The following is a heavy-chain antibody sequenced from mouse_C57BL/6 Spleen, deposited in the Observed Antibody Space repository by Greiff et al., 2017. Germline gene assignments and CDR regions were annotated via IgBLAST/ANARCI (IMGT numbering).Heavy chain of an antibody. J-gene: IGHJ3*01. CDR1: GYAFSSYW. CDR2: IYPGDGDT. Sequence: VQLQQSGAELVKPGASVKISCKASGYAFSSYWMNWVKQRPGKGLEWIGQIYPGDGDTNYNGKFKGQATLTADKSSSTAYMQLSSLTSEDSAVYFCARGELGGAWFAYWGQGTLVTVSA. V-gene: IGHV1-80*01. CDR3: ARGELGGAWFAY. D-gene: IGHD4-1*01.